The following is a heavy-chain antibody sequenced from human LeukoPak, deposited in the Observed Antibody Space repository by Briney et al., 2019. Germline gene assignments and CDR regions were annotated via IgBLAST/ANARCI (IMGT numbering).Heavy chain of an antibody. J-gene: IGHJ5*02. CDR3: TRNPDYGSGRNWFDP. V-gene: IGHV3-49*04. CDR1: GFTFTTYW. D-gene: IGHD3-10*01. CDR2: IRSKAYGGTT. Sequence: LRLSCAASGFTFTTYWMSWVRQAPGKGLEWVGFIRSKAYGGTTEYAASVKGRFTISRDDSKSIAYLQMNSLKTEDTAVYYCTRNPDYGSGRNWFDPWGRGTLVTVSS.